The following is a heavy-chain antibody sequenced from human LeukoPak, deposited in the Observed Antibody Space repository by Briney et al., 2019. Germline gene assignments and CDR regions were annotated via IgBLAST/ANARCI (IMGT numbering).Heavy chain of an antibody. CDR2: ISVGGGNT. Sequence: GGSLRLSCAASGFTFSSYAMSWVRQAPGKGLEWVSLISVGGGNTHYADSVQGRFTISRDDSQNTLYLEMNNLRVEDTAVYHCAKDLDSTGFYNPDPWGQGTLVTVSS. V-gene: IGHV3-23*01. CDR1: GFTFSSYA. D-gene: IGHD3-22*01. CDR3: AKDLDSTGFYNPDP. J-gene: IGHJ5*02.